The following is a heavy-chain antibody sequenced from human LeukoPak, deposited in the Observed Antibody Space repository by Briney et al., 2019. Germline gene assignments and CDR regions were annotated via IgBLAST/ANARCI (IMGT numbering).Heavy chain of an antibody. CDR2: IRSKANSYAT. CDR3: TSRITMVRGVPLGV. D-gene: IGHD3-10*01. CDR1: GFTFSGSA. V-gene: IGHV3-73*01. Sequence: GGSLRLSCAASGFTFSGSAMHWVRQASGKGLEWVGRIRSKANSYATAYAASVKGRFTISRDDSKNTAYLQMNSLKTEDTAVYYCTSRITMVRGVPLGVWGKGTTVTVSS. J-gene: IGHJ6*04.